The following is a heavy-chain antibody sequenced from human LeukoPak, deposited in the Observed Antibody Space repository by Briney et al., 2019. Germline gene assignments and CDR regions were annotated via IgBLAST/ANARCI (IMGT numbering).Heavy chain of an antibody. Sequence: PSETLSLTCTVSGASISRYYWSWIRQSPGKGLEWIGYIFYSGSTLYNPSLQSRVTISVDTSKNQFSLRLTSVTAADTAVYYCASGPHLAAGTDLQFDYWGQGSLVTVSS. D-gene: IGHD6-13*01. V-gene: IGHV4-59*01. CDR3: ASGPHLAAGTDLQFDY. CDR1: GASISRYY. CDR2: IFYSGST. J-gene: IGHJ4*02.